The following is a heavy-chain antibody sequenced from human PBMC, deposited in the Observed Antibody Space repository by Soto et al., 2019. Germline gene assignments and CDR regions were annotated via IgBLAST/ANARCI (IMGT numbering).Heavy chain of an antibody. CDR3: AKDKGRTAIDY. CDR2: IANDGRSE. V-gene: IGHV3-30*18. CDR1: GLTFSAAG. Sequence: QVQLVESGGGVVQPGRSLRLSCAASGLTFSAAGMHWVRQAPGKGPEWVAFIANDGRSESYADSVKGRFTISRDNSQNRLYLQMNGLRAEDTAVYYCAKDKGRTAIDYWGQGTLVSVSS. J-gene: IGHJ4*02.